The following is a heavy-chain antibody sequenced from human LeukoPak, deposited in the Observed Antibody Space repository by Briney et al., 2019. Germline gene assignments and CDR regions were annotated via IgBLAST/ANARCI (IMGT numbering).Heavy chain of an antibody. J-gene: IGHJ5*02. Sequence: SETLSLTCAVYGGSFSGYYWSWIRQPPGKGLEWIGEINHSGSTNYNPSLKSRVTISVDTSKNQFSLKLSSVTAADTAVYYCGRSWVTYNWFDPWGQGTLVTVSS. D-gene: IGHD6-13*01. CDR2: INHSGST. V-gene: IGHV4-34*01. CDR1: GGSFSGYY. CDR3: GRSWVTYNWFDP.